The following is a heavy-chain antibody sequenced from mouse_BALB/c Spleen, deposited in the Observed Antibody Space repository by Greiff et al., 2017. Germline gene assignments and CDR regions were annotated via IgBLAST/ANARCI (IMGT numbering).Heavy chain of an antibody. J-gene: IGHJ3*01. CDR3: ARSGTAVSWFAY. V-gene: IGHV3-8*02. Sequence: EVQLQESGPSLVKPSQTLSLTCSVTGYSFTSGYWNWIRKFPGNNLEYMGYISYSGSTYYNPSLKSRISITRDTSKNKYYLQLNSVTTEDTATDYCARSGTAVSWFAYWGQGTLVTVSA. CDR1: GYSFTSGY. D-gene: IGHD1-2*01. CDR2: ISYSGST.